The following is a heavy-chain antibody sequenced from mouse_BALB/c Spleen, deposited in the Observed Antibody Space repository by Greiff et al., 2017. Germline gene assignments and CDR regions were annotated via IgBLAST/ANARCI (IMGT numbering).Heavy chain of an antibody. CDR1: GYSITSDYA. CDR2: ISYSGST. Sequence: DVQLQESGPGLVKPSQSLSLTCTVTGYSITSDYAWNWIRQFPGNKLEWMGYISYSGSTSYNPSLKSRISITRDTSKNQFFLQLNSVTTEDTATYYCAGLGLDYWGQGTTLTVSS. CDR3: AGLGLDY. D-gene: IGHD4-1*01. V-gene: IGHV3-2*02. J-gene: IGHJ2*01.